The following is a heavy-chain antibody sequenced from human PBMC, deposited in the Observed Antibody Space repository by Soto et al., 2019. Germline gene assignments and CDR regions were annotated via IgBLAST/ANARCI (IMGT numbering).Heavy chain of an antibody. CDR2: INPNSDAT. V-gene: IGHV1-2*02. J-gene: IGHJ5*02. CDR1: GYTFTGYY. Sequence: QVQLVQSGAEVKKPGASVKVSCRASGYTFTGYYLHWVRQAPGQGLEWMGWINPNSDATKYAQKFQGRVTMTRDTSISTAYMELSRLRTDDTAVYYCARARDLDSDLWGQGALVTVSS. CDR3: ARARDLDSDL.